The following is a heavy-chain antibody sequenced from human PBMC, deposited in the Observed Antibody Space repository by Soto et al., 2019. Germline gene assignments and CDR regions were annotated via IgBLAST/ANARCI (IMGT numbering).Heavy chain of an antibody. V-gene: IGHV1-24*01. CDR1: GYTLTELS. Sequence: ASVKVSCKVSGYTLTELSMHWVRQAPGKGLEWMGGFDPEDGETIYAQKFQGRVTMTEDTSTDTAYMELSSLRSEDTAVYYCARAWGIAAAIDYWGQGTLVTVSS. D-gene: IGHD6-13*01. J-gene: IGHJ4*02. CDR3: ARAWGIAAAIDY. CDR2: FDPEDGET.